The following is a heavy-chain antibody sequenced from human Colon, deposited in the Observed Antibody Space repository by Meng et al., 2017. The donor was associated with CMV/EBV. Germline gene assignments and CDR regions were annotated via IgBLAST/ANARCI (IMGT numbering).Heavy chain of an antibody. CDR3: ARDRASLYYQFDS. CDR1: GYSFTGYY. CDR2: INTDDGDT. V-gene: IGHV1-2*06. J-gene: IGHJ4*02. D-gene: IGHD5/OR15-5a*01. Sequence: QAQLVQPGFEVKRPGASVKVSCKASGYSFTGYYLHWLRQAPGQRLEWLGRINTDDGDTKYAPKFRGRATMTRDTSITTAYMELDGLTSDDTATYYCARDRASLYYQFDSWGQGTLVTVSS.